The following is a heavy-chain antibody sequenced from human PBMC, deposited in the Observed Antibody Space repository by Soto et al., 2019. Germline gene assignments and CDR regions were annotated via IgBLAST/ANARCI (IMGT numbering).Heavy chain of an antibody. CDR3: ARHGFYGDYASNYFDP. D-gene: IGHD4-17*01. CDR1: GYNFATYW. Sequence: PGESLKISCEGFGYNFATYWIAWVRQMPGKGLEYMGIIYPGDSDSRYSPSFQGQVTFSADKSISTAYMQWSGLKASDTAMYYCARHGFYGDYASNYFDPWGQGTLVTVSS. CDR2: IYPGDSDS. V-gene: IGHV5-51*01. J-gene: IGHJ5*02.